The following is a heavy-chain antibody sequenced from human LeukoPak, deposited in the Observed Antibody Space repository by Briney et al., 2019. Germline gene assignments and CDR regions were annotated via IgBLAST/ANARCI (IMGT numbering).Heavy chain of an antibody. J-gene: IGHJ4*02. V-gene: IGHV3-23*01. CDR3: ARRAGAYSHPYDY. D-gene: IGHD4/OR15-4a*01. CDR1: GFTFSNSA. CDR2: ISGSSFST. Sequence: GGSLRLSCAASGFTFSNSAMTWVRQAPGKGLEWVSSISGSSFSTYYADSVKGRFTLSRDNSKNTLYLQMNSLRAEDTAVYYCARRAGAYSHPYDYWGQGTLVTVSS.